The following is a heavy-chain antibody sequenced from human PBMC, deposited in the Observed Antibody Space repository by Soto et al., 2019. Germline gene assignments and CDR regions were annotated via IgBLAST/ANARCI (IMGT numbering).Heavy chain of an antibody. CDR1: CGSISSYY. D-gene: IGHD6-13*01. Sequence: SETLSLTCTVPCGSISSYYWSWIRQPPGKGLEWIGYIYYSGSTNYNPSLKSRVTISVDTSKNQFSLKLSSVTAADTAVYYCARDRGLAAAANYYYYYGMDVWGQGTTVTVSS. V-gene: IGHV4-59*01. CDR3: ARDRGLAAAANYYYYYGMDV. J-gene: IGHJ6*02. CDR2: IYYSGST.